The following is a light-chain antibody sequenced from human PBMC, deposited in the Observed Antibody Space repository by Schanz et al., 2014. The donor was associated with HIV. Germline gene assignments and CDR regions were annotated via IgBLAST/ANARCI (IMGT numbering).Light chain of an antibody. CDR3: QQYGASPWT. CDR2: GAS. CDR1: QSISTH. Sequence: EIVLTQSPGTLSLSPGGVGTLSCRASQSISTHLAWYQQKPGQAPTLLIYGASKRATGIPDRFIGGGSGTDFTLTINRLEPEDSAVYYCQQYGASPWTFGQGTKVEI. V-gene: IGKV3-20*01. J-gene: IGKJ1*01.